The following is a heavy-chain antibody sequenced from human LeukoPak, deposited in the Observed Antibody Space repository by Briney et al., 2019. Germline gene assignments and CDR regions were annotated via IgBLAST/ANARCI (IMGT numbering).Heavy chain of an antibody. CDR3: AGETYPILCYDSCGSAPIDY. Sequence: PSETLSLTSAVSGGSFSVYFWSSIRQPPGEGLEWIWQINHSGSTNYTPSLKSRVTTSLDTSKNKFSRNLSSVAAADTALYYIAGETYPILCYDSCGSAPIDYWGQGTMVTVSS. V-gene: IGHV4-34*01. D-gene: IGHD3-22*01. CDR1: GGSFSVYF. CDR2: INHSGST. J-gene: IGHJ4*01.